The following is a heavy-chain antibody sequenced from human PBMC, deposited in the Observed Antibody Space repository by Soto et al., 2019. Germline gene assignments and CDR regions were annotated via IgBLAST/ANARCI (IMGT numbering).Heavy chain of an antibody. D-gene: IGHD3-9*01. Sequence: ASGKVSCKASGYIFTGYYIQWVRQAPGQGLEWMGWINTKTGGTKYAQKFQGRVTMTRDTSINTAYMEVSRLRSDDTAVYYCATDKVAFDMWGQGTMLTVSS. CDR1: GYIFTGYY. CDR3: ATDKVAFDM. V-gene: IGHV1-2*02. J-gene: IGHJ3*02. CDR2: INTKTGGT.